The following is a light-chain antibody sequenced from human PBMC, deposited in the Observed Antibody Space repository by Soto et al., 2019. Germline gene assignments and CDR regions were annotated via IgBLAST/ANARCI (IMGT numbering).Light chain of an antibody. CDR2: QVS. Sequence: DVVLTQSPVSLPVTLGQPASISCRSSQSLLYSDGKTYLNWFHQRPGQFPRRLIYQVSIRDSGVPVRFSGSGSGTDFTLHISRVEAEDMGVYYCMQPIHWPFTFGPGTKVDIK. J-gene: IGKJ3*01. CDR3: MQPIHWPFT. V-gene: IGKV2-30*01. CDR1: QSLLYSDGKTY.